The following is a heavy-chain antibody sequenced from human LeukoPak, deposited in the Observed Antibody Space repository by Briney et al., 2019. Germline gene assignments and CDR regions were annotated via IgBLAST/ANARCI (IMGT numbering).Heavy chain of an antibody. D-gene: IGHD6-19*01. CDR3: ARRIWADWYFDL. J-gene: IGHJ2*01. V-gene: IGHV4-59*08. CDR1: GGSIRSYF. CDR2: IFYSGST. Sequence: SETLSLTCTVSGGSIRSYFWSWIRQPPGKGLESIGYIFYSGSTNSNPSLKSRVTISVDTSKNQFSLKLSSVTAADTAVYYCARRIWADWYFDLWGRGTLVTVSS.